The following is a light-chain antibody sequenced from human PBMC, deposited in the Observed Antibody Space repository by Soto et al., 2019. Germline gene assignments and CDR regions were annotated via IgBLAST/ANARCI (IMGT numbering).Light chain of an antibody. Sequence: QSALTQPASVSGSPGQSITISCTGTSSDVGGYNYVSWYQQHPGKVPKLMIYEVSNRPSGVVNRFSGSKSGNTASLTISGLQAEDEADYYCSSFTSSSTQVFGTGTKLTGL. CDR3: SSFTSSSTQV. CDR2: EVS. J-gene: IGLJ1*01. CDR1: SSDVGGYNY. V-gene: IGLV2-14*01.